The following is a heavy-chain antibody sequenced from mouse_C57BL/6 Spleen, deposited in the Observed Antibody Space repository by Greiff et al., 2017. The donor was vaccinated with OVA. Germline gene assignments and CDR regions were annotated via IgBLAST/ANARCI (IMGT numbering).Heavy chain of an antibody. CDR3: ARSEDDFAY. J-gene: IGHJ3*01. CDR1: GYAFSSSW. Sequence: QVQLQQSGPELVKPGASVKISCKASGYAFSSSWMNWVKQRPGKGLEWIGRIYPGDGDTNYNGKFKGKATLTADKSSSTAYMQLSSLTSEDSAVYFCARSEDDFAYWGQGTLVTVSA. V-gene: IGHV1-82*01. CDR2: IYPGDGDT.